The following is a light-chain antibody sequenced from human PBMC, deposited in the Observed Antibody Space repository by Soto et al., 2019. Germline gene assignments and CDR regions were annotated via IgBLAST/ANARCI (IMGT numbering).Light chain of an antibody. Sequence: EIVMTQSPATLSVSPGERATLSCRASQSVSSYLAWYQQKPGQAPRLLIFGSSTRATGIPASFSGSASGTEFTLTISSLQSEDFAIYYCQQYNYWPYTFGQGTKLEIK. CDR2: GSS. CDR3: QQYNYWPYT. CDR1: QSVSSY. J-gene: IGKJ2*01. V-gene: IGKV3-15*01.